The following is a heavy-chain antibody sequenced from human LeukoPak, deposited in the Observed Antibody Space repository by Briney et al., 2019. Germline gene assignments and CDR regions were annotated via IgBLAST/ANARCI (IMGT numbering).Heavy chain of an antibody. J-gene: IGHJ4*02. Sequence: SETLSLTCTVSGGSISSYYWSWIRQPPGKGLEWIGYIYYSGSTNYNPSLKSRVTISVDTSKNQFSLKLSSVTAADTAVYYCAAGIAAAQWWYWGQGTLVTVSS. D-gene: IGHD6-13*01. V-gene: IGHV4-59*01. CDR3: AAGIAAAQWWY. CDR1: GGSISSYY. CDR2: IYYSGST.